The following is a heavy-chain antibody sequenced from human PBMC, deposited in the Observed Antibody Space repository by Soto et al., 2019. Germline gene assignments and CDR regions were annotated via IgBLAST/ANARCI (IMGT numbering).Heavy chain of an antibody. CDR3: ARAVAVPADFDY. CDR1: GYTFTGYA. V-gene: IGHV1-3*05. J-gene: IGHJ4*02. D-gene: IGHD6-19*01. CDR2: INAGNGNT. Sequence: QVQLVQSGAEEKKPGASVKGSCKASGYTFTGYAMHWVRQAPGQRLEWMGWINAGNGNTKYSQKFQGRVTITRDTSASTAHMELSSLRSEDTAVYYCARAVAVPADFDYWGQGTLVTVSS.